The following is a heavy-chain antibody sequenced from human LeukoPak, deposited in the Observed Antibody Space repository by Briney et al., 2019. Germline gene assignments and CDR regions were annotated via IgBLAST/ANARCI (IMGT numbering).Heavy chain of an antibody. CDR3: ARLAYGSSGYPDAFDI. CDR2: ISSSSSYI. V-gene: IGHV3-21*01. Sequence: GGSLRLSCAASGFTFSSYSMNWVRQAPGKGLEWVSSISSSSSYIYYADSVKGRFTISRDNAKNSLYLQMNSLRAEDTAVYYCARLAYGSSGYPDAFDIWGQGTMVTVSS. J-gene: IGHJ3*02. D-gene: IGHD3-22*01. CDR1: GFTFSSYS.